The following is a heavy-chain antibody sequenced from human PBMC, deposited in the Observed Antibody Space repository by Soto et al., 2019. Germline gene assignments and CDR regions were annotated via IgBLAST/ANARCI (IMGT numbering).Heavy chain of an antibody. J-gene: IGHJ6*02. CDR1: GGSISSYY. V-gene: IGHV4-59*01. D-gene: IGHD5-12*01. Sequence: TSETLSLTPTVSGGSISSYYWSWIRQPPGNGLEWLGYIYYSGSTNYNPPLKSRVTISVHTSKNQFSLKLSSVTAADTAVYYCARDRPRGRHYCYGMDVWGQGTTVTVSS. CDR2: IYYSGST. CDR3: ARDRPRGRHYCYGMDV.